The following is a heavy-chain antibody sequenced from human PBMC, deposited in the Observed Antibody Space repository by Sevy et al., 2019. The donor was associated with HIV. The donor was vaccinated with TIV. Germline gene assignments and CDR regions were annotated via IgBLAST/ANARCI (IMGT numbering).Heavy chain of an antibody. D-gene: IGHD2-21*02. CDR1: GFTFSSYA. V-gene: IGHV3-30-3*01. Sequence: GGSLRLSCAASGFTFSSYAMHWVRQAPGKGLEWVAVISYDGSNKYYADSVKGRFTISRDNSKNTLYLQMNSLRAEDTAVYYCARDQHVDGGNLRTGWFDPWGQGTLVTVSS. CDR2: ISYDGSNK. J-gene: IGHJ5*02. CDR3: ARDQHVDGGNLRTGWFDP.